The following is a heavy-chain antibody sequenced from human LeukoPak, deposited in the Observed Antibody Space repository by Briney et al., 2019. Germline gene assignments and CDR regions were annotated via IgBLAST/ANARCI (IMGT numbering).Heavy chain of an antibody. CDR1: GFSFSSDG. Sequence: GGSLRLSCAASGFSFSSDGMSWVRQAPGKGLEWVSGIIGGAGSTYYADSVKGRFTISRDNSKNTLYLQMNSLRAVDTAVYYCTHGSMYQLDYWGQGTLVTVSS. V-gene: IGHV3-23*01. CDR3: THGSMYQLDY. J-gene: IGHJ4*02. CDR2: IIGGAGST. D-gene: IGHD2-2*01.